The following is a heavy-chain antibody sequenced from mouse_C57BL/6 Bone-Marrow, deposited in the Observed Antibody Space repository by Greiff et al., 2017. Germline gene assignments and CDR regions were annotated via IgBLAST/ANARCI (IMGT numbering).Heavy chain of an antibody. CDR1: GYTFTSYW. V-gene: IGHV1-55*01. CDR3: ARAPPITAVVARYWYFDV. J-gene: IGHJ1*01. CDR2: IYPGSGST. D-gene: IGHD1-1*01. Sequence: VQLQQPGAELVKPGASVKMSCKASGYTFTSYWITWVKQRPGQGLEWIGDIYPGSGSTNYNEKFKSKATLTVDTSSSTAYMQLSSLTSEDSAVYYCARAPPITAVVARYWYFDVWGSGNTVTVSS.